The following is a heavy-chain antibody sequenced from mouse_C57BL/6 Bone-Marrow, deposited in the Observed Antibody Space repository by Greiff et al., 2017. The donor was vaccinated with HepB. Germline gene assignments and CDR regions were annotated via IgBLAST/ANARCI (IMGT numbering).Heavy chain of an antibody. J-gene: IGHJ3*01. V-gene: IGHV5-12*01. Sequence: EVKLMESGGGLVQPGGSLKLSCAASGFTFSDYYMYWVRQTPEKRLEWVAYISNGGGSTYYPDTVKGRFTISRDNAKNTLYLQMSRLKSEDTAMYYCAREGTRAYWGQGTLVTVSA. CDR2: ISNGGGST. CDR1: GFTFSDYY. D-gene: IGHD1-1*01. CDR3: AREGTRAY.